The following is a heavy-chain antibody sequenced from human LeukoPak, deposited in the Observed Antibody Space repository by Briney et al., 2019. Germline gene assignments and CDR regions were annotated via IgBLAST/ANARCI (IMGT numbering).Heavy chain of an antibody. CDR3: AKVSAVGGFYYYGMDV. D-gene: IGHD6-19*01. CDR1: GFTFSTLG. CDR2: ISYDGSIK. Sequence: PGGSLRLSCAASGFTFSTLGMHWVRQAPGKGLDWVALISYDGSIKYYADSVKGRFTISRDNSKNTLYLQMNSLRDEDTAVYYCAKVSAVGGFYYYGMDVWGQGTTVTVSS. V-gene: IGHV3-30*18. J-gene: IGHJ6*02.